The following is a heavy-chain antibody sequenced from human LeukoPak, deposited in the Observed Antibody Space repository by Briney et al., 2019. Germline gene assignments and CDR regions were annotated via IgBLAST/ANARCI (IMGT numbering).Heavy chain of an antibody. Sequence: GASVKVSCKASGYTFTSYDINWVRQATGQGLEWMGWMNPNSGNTGYAQKFQGRVTITRNTSISTAYMELSSLRSEDTAVYYCARGKRILPAASRGYYYYYMDVWGKGTTVTVSS. D-gene: IGHD2-2*01. CDR3: ARGKRILPAASRGYYYYYMDV. V-gene: IGHV1-8*03. CDR1: GYTFTSYD. CDR2: MNPNSGNT. J-gene: IGHJ6*03.